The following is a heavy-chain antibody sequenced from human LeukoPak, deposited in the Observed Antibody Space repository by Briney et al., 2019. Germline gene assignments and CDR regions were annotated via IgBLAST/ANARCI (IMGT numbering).Heavy chain of an antibody. CDR2: IFYSGVA. J-gene: IGHJ4*01. CDR1: GDAITSGHY. Sequence: SETLALTCSVSGDAITSGHYWAWIRQPPGKGLEWIGSIFYSGVAYISSSLSSRVTMSVTTSTNQFSLNVTSVTAADTAVYFCARVNYAGLTAYYAYDFWGQGILVTVSS. V-gene: IGHV4-38-2*02. CDR3: ARVNYAGLTAYYAYDF. D-gene: IGHD3-9*01.